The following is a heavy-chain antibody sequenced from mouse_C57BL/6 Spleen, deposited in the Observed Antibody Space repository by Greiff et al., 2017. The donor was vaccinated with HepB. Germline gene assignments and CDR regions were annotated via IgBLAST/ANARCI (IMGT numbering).Heavy chain of an antibody. CDR3: ARGGSVVPFAY. J-gene: IGHJ3*01. CDR1: GYTFTSHW. CDR2: IDPSDSYT. V-gene: IGHV1-50*01. Sequence: QVQLKESGAELVKPGASVKLSCKASGYTFTSHWMQWVKQRPGQGLEWIGEIDPSDSYTNYNQKFKGKATLTVDTSSSTAYMQLSSRTSEDSAVYYGARGGSVVPFAYWGQGTLVTVSA. D-gene: IGHD1-1*01.